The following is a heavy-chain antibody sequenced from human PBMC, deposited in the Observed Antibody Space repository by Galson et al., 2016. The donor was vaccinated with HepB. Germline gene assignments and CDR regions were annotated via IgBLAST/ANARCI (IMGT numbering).Heavy chain of an antibody. J-gene: IGHJ5*02. Sequence: SETLSLTCTVSGGSINSYYWSWIRQSVGKGLEWIGRIYSSGHTNYNPSLRRRATMSVDSSKKQVFLVVSVVTAADTAVYYCARDMESSIWPGWFDPWGQGILVTVSS. CDR2: IYSSGHT. CDR1: GGSINSYY. V-gene: IGHV4-4*07. D-gene: IGHD6-13*01. CDR3: ARDMESSIWPGWFDP.